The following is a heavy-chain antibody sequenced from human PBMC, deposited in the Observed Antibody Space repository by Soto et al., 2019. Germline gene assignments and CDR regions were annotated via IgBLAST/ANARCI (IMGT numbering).Heavy chain of an antibody. D-gene: IGHD3-9*01. Sequence: EVQMVESGGGLVKPGGSLRLSCAASGFTFSNAWMNWVRQAPGKGLEWVGRIKRKTDGGTIDYAAPVKGRFTISGDDSKNTLYLQMNSLKTEDTAVYYFTTVCYYILTGYRDDAFDIWGQGTMVTVSS. CDR1: GFTFSNAW. V-gene: IGHV3-15*07. J-gene: IGHJ3*02. CDR2: IKRKTDGGTI. CDR3: TTVCYYILTGYRDDAFDI.